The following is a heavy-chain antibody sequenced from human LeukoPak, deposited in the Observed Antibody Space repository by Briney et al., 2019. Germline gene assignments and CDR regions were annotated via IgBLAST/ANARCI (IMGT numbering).Heavy chain of an antibody. CDR1: GGSISSYY. CDR3: ARDRGYYRDAFDI. D-gene: IGHD3-22*01. CDR2: IYYSGST. J-gene: IGHJ3*02. V-gene: IGHV4-59*01. Sequence: ETLSLTCTVSGGSISSYYWSWIRQPPGKGLEGIGYIYYSGSTNYNPSLTSRVTISVDTSKNQFSLKLSSVTAADTAVYYCARDRGYYRDAFDIWGQGTMVTVSS.